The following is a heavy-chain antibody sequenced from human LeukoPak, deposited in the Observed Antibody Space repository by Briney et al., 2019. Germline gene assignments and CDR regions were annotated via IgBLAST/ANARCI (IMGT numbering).Heavy chain of an antibody. CDR1: GFTFSNAW. J-gene: IGHJ4*02. D-gene: IGHD5-18*01. CDR3: ARDGYSYGYFFDY. V-gene: IGHV3-7*01. CDR2: IKQDGSEK. Sequence: GGSLRLSCAASGFTFSNAWMNWVRQAPGKGLEWVANIKQDGSEKYYVDSVKGRFTISRDNAKNSLYLQMNSLRAEDTAVYYCARDGYSYGYFFDYWGQGTLVTVSS.